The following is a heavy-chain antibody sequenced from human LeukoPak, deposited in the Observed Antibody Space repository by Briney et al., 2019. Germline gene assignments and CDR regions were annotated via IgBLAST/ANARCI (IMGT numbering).Heavy chain of an antibody. D-gene: IGHD3-22*01. V-gene: IGHV3-23*01. CDR3: ARGVYYYDREYFDY. Sequence: GGSLRLSCEASGFTFSSPAMSWVRRAPGKGLEWVSTINYNGGNTYYADSVKGRFTISRDNSKNTLYLQMNSLRAEDTAVYYCARGVYYYDREYFDYWGRGTLVTVSS. J-gene: IGHJ4*02. CDR2: INYNGGNT. CDR1: GFTFSSPA.